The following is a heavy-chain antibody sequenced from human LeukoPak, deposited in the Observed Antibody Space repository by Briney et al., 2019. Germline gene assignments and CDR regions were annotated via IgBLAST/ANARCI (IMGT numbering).Heavy chain of an antibody. CDR2: IYYRGRT. D-gene: IGHD2-2*01. CDR3: ARVLGCSTTSCYAAYIDS. V-gene: IGHV4-59*01. Sequence: SETLSLTCTVSGGSISSYYWIWIRQPPGKGLEWIGYIYYRGRTNYNPSLKSRVTISVDTSKNQFSLKLSSVTAADTAVYYCARVLGCSTTSCYAAYIDSWGQGTLVTISS. CDR1: GGSISSYY. J-gene: IGHJ4*02.